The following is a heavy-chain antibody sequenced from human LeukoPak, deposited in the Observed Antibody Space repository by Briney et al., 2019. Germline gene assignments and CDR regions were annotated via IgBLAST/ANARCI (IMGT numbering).Heavy chain of an antibody. CDR1: GFTFSTYW. CDR2: INGDGITT. D-gene: IGHD6-13*01. V-gene: IGHV3-74*01. Sequence: GGSLRLSCAPSGFTFSTYWMHWVRQAPGKGLGWVSHINGDGITTQYADSVKGRFTISRDNAKNTLYLQMNSLRAEDTAIYYCARAVIVSSGPFDYWGQGTLATV. CDR3: ARAVIVSSGPFDY. J-gene: IGHJ4*02.